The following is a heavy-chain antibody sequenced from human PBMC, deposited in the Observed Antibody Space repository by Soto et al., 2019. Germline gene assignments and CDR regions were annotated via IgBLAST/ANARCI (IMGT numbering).Heavy chain of an antibody. Sequence: SETLSLTCAVYGGSFSGYYWSWIRQPPGKGLEWIGEINHSGSTNYNPSLKSRVTISVDTSKNQFSLKLSSVTAADTAVYYCARGTGYGEGNGMDVWGQGTTVTVSS. CDR1: GGSFSGYY. D-gene: IGHD4-17*01. J-gene: IGHJ6*02. V-gene: IGHV4-34*01. CDR3: ARGTGYGEGNGMDV. CDR2: INHSGST.